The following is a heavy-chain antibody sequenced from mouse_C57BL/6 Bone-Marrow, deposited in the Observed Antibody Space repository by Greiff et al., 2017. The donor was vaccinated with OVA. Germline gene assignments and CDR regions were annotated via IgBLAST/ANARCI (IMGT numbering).Heavy chain of an antibody. CDR2: IDPSDSYT. J-gene: IGHJ4*01. CDR1: GYTFTSYW. V-gene: IGHV1-50*01. Sequence: VQLQQPGAELVKPGASVKLSCKASGYTFTSYWMQWVKQRPGQGLEWIGEIDPSDSYTNYNQKFKGKATLTVDTSSSTAYMQLSSLTSEDSAVYYCARGYGISFYYAMDYWGQGTSVTVSS. D-gene: IGHD1-1*01. CDR3: ARGYGISFYYAMDY.